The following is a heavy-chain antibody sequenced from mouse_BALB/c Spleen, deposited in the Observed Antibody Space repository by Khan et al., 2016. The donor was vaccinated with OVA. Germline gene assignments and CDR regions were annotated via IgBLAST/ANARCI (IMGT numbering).Heavy chain of an antibody. D-gene: IGHD2-14*01. J-gene: IGHJ3*01. CDR2: INPSHGYT. V-gene: IGHV1-4*01. CDR3: AREGAYYRSDGWFSY. CDR1: GYTFTTYT. Sequence: QVQLKQSGAELARPGASVKMSCKASGYTFTTYTMHWVKQRPGQGLEWIGYINPSHGYTNYNQKFKDKSTLTADKSSSTAYMQLSSLTSDYSAVYYCAREGAYYRSDGWFSYWGQGTLVTVSA.